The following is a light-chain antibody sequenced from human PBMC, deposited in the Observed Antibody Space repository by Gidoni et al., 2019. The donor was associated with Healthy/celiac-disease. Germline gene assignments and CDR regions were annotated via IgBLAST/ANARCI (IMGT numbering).Light chain of an antibody. CDR1: QSVLYSSNNKNY. J-gene: IGKJ4*01. CDR3: QQYYGTPLT. CDR2: WAS. V-gene: IGKV4-1*01. Sequence: DSLAVSLGERATINCKSSQSVLYSSNNKNYLAWYQQKPGQPPKLLIYWASTRESGVPDRFSGSGSGTDFTLTISSLQAEDVAVYYCQQYYGTPLTFGGGTKVEIK.